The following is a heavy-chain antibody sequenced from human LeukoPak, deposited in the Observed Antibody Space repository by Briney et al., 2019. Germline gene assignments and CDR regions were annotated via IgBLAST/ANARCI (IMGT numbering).Heavy chain of an antibody. Sequence: SETLSLTCTVSGGSISSYYWSWIRQPPGKGLEWIGYIYYSGSTNYNPSLKSRVTISVDTSKNQFSLKLSSVTAADTAVYYCARVGYSGAFGIWGQGTMVTVSS. V-gene: IGHV4-59*08. D-gene: IGHD3-22*01. J-gene: IGHJ3*02. CDR1: GGSISSYY. CDR3: ARVGYSGAFGI. CDR2: IYYSGST.